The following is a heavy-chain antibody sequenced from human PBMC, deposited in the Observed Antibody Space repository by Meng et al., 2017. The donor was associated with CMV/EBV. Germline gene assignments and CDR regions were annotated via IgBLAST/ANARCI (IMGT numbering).Heavy chain of an antibody. CDR3: ARGGLRGFDY. CDR2: IYWDDDK. CDR1: GFSLSISVVG. V-gene: IGHV2-5*02. D-gene: IGHD4-17*01. J-gene: IGHJ4*02. Sequence: HITLKESCPNLVNPPHTLTLTCSFAGFSLSISVVGVGWIRQPPGKALEWLALIYWDDDKRYSPSLKSRLTITKDTSKNQVVLTMTNMDPVDTATYYCARGGLRGFDYWGQGTLVTVSS.